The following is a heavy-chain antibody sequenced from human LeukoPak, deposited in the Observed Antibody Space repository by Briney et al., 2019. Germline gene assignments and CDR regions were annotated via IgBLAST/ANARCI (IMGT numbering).Heavy chain of an antibody. CDR2: IIPIFGTA. Sequence: SVKVSCKASGGTFSSYAISWVRQAPGQGLEWMGGIIPIFGTANYAQKFQGRVTITADESTSTAYMELSSLRSEDTAVYYCATSNYYGSGPSGIYYYYYMDVWGKGTTVTISS. D-gene: IGHD3-10*01. CDR1: GGTFSSYA. V-gene: IGHV1-69*13. CDR3: ATSNYYGSGPSGIYYYYYMDV. J-gene: IGHJ6*03.